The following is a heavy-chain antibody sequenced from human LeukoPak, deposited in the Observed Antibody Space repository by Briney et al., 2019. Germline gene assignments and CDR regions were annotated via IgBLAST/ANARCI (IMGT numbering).Heavy chain of an antibody. D-gene: IGHD1-14*01. J-gene: IGHJ4*02. CDR1: GFSISNYW. CDR2: IKQDGSEK. CDR3: ARNRVDY. V-gene: IGHV3-7*01. Sequence: GGSLRLSCAVSGFSISNYWMSWVRQAPGKGLDWVAHIKQDGSEKYYVDSVKGRFTISRDNAKNSLYLQMNSLRAEDTAMYYCARNRVDYLGQGTLVTVSS.